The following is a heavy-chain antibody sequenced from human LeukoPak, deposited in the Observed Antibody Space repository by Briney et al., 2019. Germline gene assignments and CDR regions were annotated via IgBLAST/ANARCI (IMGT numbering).Heavy chain of an antibody. J-gene: IGHJ4*02. CDR2: INPSGGST. CDR1: GYTFTSYY. CDR3: AREAVAAYGLDY. Sequence: ASVKVSCTASGYTFTSYYMHWVRQAPGQGLEWMGIINPSGGSTSYAQKFQGRVTMTRDTSTSTVYMELSSLRSEDTAVYYCAREAVAAYGLDYWGQGTLVTVSS. V-gene: IGHV1-46*01. D-gene: IGHD6-19*01.